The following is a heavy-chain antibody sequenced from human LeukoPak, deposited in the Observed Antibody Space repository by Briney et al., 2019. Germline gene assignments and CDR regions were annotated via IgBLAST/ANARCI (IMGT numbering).Heavy chain of an antibody. J-gene: IGHJ4*02. CDR1: GYSISSGYY. Sequence: TTSETLSLTCSVSGYSISSGYYWDWIRQPPGKGLEWIASIYHSGKSYYNPPLESRVTISVDTSKNQFSLKLSSVTAADTAVYYCARSGSYYHYFDYWGQGTLVTVSS. D-gene: IGHD1-26*01. CDR3: ARSGSYYHYFDY. CDR2: IYHSGKS. V-gene: IGHV4-38-2*02.